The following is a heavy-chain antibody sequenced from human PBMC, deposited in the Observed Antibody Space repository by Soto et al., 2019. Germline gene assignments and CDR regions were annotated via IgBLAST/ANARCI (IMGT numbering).Heavy chain of an antibody. CDR3: ASPHSGAWSF. V-gene: IGHV3-7*01. D-gene: IGHD6-19*01. CDR2: INPDGSDK. Sequence: VQVVESGGGLVQPGESLRLSCAASGFPFSTSWMSWVRQAPGKGLEWVANINPDGSDKRYVDPVKGRFTISSDNAENSLYLQMSSLRAEDTAVYYCASPHSGAWSFWGQGTMVTVSS. J-gene: IGHJ3*01. CDR1: GFPFSTSW.